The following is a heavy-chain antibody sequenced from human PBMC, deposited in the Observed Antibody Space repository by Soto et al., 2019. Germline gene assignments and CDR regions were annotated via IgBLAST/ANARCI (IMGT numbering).Heavy chain of an antibody. J-gene: IGHJ6*02. CDR1: GGSISSGGYY. D-gene: IGHD3-22*01. V-gene: IGHV4-31*03. Sequence: PSETLSLTCTVSGGSISSGGYYWSWIRQHPGKGLEWIGYIYYSGSTYYNPSLKSRVTISVDTSKNQFSLKLSSVTAADTAVYYRARGFNVLDSSGYYSKGGYYYGMDVWGQGTTVTVSS. CDR3: ARGFNVLDSSGYYSKGGYYYGMDV. CDR2: IYYSGST.